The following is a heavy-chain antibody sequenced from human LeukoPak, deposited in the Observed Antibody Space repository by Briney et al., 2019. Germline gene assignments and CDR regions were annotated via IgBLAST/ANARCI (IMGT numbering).Heavy chain of an antibody. Sequence: PPETLSLTCPVSGVSISSYYWSWIRPPPGKGREWIGYIYYSGSTNYNPSLKSRVTISVDTSKNQFSLKLSSVTPADAAVYYCAGRSGGYSYLDDFDIWGQGTMVTVSS. CDR2: IYYSGST. V-gene: IGHV4-59*01. CDR1: GVSISSYY. CDR3: AGRSGGYSYLDDFDI. D-gene: IGHD5-18*01. J-gene: IGHJ3*02.